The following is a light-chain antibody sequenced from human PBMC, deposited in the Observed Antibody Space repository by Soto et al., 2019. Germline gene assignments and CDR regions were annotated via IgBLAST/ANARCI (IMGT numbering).Light chain of an antibody. V-gene: IGLV2-14*01. Sequence: QSVLTQPASVSGSPGQSITISCTGTSSDVGGYNYVSWYQQHPDKAPKLMIFDVSDRPSGVSNRFSGSKSGNTASLTISGLQAEDEADYFCSSYTSSSTPWVFGTATKLTVL. CDR1: SSDVGGYNY. CDR2: DVS. J-gene: IGLJ1*01. CDR3: SSYTSSSTPWV.